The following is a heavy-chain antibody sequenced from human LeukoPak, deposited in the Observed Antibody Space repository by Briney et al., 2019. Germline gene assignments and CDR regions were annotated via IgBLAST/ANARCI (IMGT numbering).Heavy chain of an antibody. CDR2: INPNSGDT. Sequence: ASLKVSCKASGYTFTGYYIHWVRQAPGQGLEWMGWINPNSGDTNYAQRFQGRVTMTRDTSISTAYMELSRLTSDDTAVFYCARDKGNSGCDYWGQGTLVSVSS. CDR3: ARDKGNSGCDY. CDR1: GYTFTGYY. V-gene: IGHV1-2*02. D-gene: IGHD6-19*01. J-gene: IGHJ4*02.